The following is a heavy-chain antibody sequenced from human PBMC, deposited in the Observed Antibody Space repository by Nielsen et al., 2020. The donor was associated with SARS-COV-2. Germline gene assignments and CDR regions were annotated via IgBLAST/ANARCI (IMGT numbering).Heavy chain of an antibody. J-gene: IGHJ5*02. CDR2: ISGSGGST. CDR3: AKDRARYCSSTSCSLNWFDP. V-gene: IGHV3-23*01. Sequence: WLRQPPGKGLEWVSAISGSGGSTYYADSVKGRFTISRDNSKNTLYLQMNSLRAEDTAVYYCAKDRARYCSSTSCSLNWFDPWGQGTLVTVSS. D-gene: IGHD2-2*01.